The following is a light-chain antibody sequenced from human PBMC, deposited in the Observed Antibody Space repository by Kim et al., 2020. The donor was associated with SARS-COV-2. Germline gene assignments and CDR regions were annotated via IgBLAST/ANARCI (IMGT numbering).Light chain of an antibody. CDR2: SAS. CDR1: QSVSSNY. CDR3: HQYRSSPLT. J-gene: IGKJ4*01. Sequence: EIVLTQSPGTLSLSPGERATLSCRASQSVSSNYLTWYQQKPGRAPRLLIYSASSRATGIPDRFSGSGSGTDFTLTISRLEPEDFAVYYCHQYRSSPLTFGGGTKVDIK. V-gene: IGKV3-20*01.